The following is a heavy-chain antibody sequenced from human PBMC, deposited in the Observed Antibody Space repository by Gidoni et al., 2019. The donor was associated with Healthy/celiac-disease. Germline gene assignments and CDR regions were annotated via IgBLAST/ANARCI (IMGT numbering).Heavy chain of an antibody. Sequence: EVQLVESGGGLIQPGGSLRLSCAASGFTVSSNYMSWVRQAPGKGLEWVSVIYSGGSTYYADSVKGRFTISRDNSKNTLYLQMNSLRAEDTAVYYCARDGSTEEQWLVDDYYYYYGMDVWGQGTTVTVSS. J-gene: IGHJ6*02. V-gene: IGHV3-53*01. CDR3: ARDGSTEEQWLVDDYYYYYGMDV. CDR2: IYSGGST. CDR1: GFTVSSNY. D-gene: IGHD6-19*01.